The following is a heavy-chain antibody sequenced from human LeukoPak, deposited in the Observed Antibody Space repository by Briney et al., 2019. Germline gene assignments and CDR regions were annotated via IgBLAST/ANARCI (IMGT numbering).Heavy chain of an antibody. D-gene: IGHD6-19*01. Sequence: GGSLRLSCEASGFILTSYEMNWVRQAPGKGLEWLSSITFSGTSIHYADAVKGRFTISRDSAKNSVYLQMTSLRPEDTAVYYCAKMVTSGWLGNFYYYGMDVWGQGTTVTVSS. CDR3: AKMVTSGWLGNFYYYGMDV. V-gene: IGHV3-48*03. CDR1: GFILTSYE. J-gene: IGHJ6*02. CDR2: ITFSGTSI.